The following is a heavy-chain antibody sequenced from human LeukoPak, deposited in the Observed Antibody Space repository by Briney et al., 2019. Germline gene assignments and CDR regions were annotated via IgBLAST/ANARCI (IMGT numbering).Heavy chain of an antibody. Sequence: SVKVSCKASGGTFSSYAISWVRQAPGQGLEWMGGIIPIFGTANYAQKFQGRVTITADESTSTAYMEQSSLRSEDTAVYYCASRFDLGTHYYYYYMDVWGIGTTVTVSS. D-gene: IGHD3-16*01. V-gene: IGHV1-69*01. CDR1: GGTFSSYA. CDR2: IIPIFGTA. J-gene: IGHJ6*03. CDR3: ASRFDLGTHYYYYYMDV.